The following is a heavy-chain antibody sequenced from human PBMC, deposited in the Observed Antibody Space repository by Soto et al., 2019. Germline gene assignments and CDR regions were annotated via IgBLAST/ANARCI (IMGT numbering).Heavy chain of an antibody. V-gene: IGHV3-73*01. J-gene: IGHJ5*02. CDR3: TRHEAYCGRDCHKFDWFDP. CDR2: IRSKVNSYAT. D-gene: IGHD2-21*02. CDR1: GFTFSGSA. Sequence: HPGGSLRLSCAASGFTFSGSAVHWVRQASGKGLEWVGRIRSKVNSYATTYAASVKGRFIISRDDSKNTAYLQMNSLKSDDTAVYYCTRHEAYCGRDCHKFDWFDPWSQGSLVTVSS.